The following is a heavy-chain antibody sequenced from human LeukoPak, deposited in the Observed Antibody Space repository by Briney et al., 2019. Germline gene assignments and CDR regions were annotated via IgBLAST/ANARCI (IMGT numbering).Heavy chain of an antibody. J-gene: IGHJ4*02. Sequence: GGSLRLSCAASGFTFSSYSMNWVRQAPGKGLEWVSSISSSSSYIYYADSVKGRFTISRDNAKNTQYLQMNSLRAEDTAVYYCARQYSGSYFYWGQGTLVTVSS. D-gene: IGHD1-26*01. CDR3: ARQYSGSYFY. CDR2: ISSSSSYI. CDR1: GFTFSSYS. V-gene: IGHV3-21*01.